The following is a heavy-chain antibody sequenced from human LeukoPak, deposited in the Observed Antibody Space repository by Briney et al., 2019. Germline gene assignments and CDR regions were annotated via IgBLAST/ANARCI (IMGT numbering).Heavy chain of an antibody. CDR1: GGSISSYY. D-gene: IGHD1-7*01. CDR3: ARDRLELLPAYYYGMDV. J-gene: IGHJ6*02. V-gene: IGHV4-59*01. CDR2: IDYSGST. Sequence: SETLSLTCTVSGGSISSYYWSWIRQPPGTGLEWIGYIDYSGSTNYNPSLKSRVTISVDTSKNQFSLKLSSVTAADTAVYYCARDRLELLPAYYYGMDVWGQGTTVTVSS.